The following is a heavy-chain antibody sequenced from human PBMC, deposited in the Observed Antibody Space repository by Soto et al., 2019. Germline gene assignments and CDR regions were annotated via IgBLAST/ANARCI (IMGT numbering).Heavy chain of an antibody. CDR1: GFTVSSNA. CDR2: IHSGGST. D-gene: IGHD6-13*01. CDR3: ARGVAPGTSAPDD. J-gene: IGHJ4*02. Sequence: EVQLVESGGGLVQPGGSLRLSCAASGFTVSSNAMSWVRQAPGKGLEWVSVIHSGGSTYYADSVKGRFTISRDNSKNTLFFQMNGLRAEDTALYYCARGVAPGTSAPDDWGQGTLVIVSS. V-gene: IGHV3-66*01.